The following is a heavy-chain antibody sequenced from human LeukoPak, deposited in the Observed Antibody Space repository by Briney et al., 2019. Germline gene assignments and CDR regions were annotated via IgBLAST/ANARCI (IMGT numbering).Heavy chain of an antibody. D-gene: IGHD6-13*01. CDR2: INHSGST. CDR1: GGSFSGYY. CDR3: ARGARRRAAAGTAYSDY. V-gene: IGHV4-34*01. Sequence: SETLSLTCAVYGGSFSGYYWSWIRQPPGKGLEWIGEINHSGSTNYNPSLKSRVTISVDTSKNQFSLKLSSVTAADTAVYYCARGARRRAAAGTAYSDYWGQGTLVTVSS. J-gene: IGHJ4*02.